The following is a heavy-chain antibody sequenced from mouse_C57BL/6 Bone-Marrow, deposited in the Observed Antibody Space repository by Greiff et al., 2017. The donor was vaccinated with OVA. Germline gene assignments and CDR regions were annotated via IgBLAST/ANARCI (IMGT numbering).Heavy chain of an antibody. Sequence: EVKVEESGGGLVKPGGSLKLSCAASGFTFSSYTMSWVRQTPEKRLEWVATISGGGGNTYYPDSVKGRFTISRDNAKNTLYLQMSSLRSEDTALYYCARLGTTVVAGDWYFDVWGTGTTVTVSS. V-gene: IGHV5-9*01. CDR2: ISGGGGNT. D-gene: IGHD1-1*01. J-gene: IGHJ1*03. CDR3: ARLGTTVVAGDWYFDV. CDR1: GFTFSSYT.